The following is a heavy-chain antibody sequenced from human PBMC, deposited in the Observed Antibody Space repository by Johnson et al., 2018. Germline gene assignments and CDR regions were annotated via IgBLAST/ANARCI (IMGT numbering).Heavy chain of an antibody. CDR2: ISSSSGYI. Sequence: EVQLVESGGGVVQPGRSLRLSCAASGFTFSGYGMNWVRQAPGKGLEWVSSISSSSGYIYYAAPVKGRFTISRDNAKNSLYLQMNSLRAEDTAVYYCARDPDYYDSRVNWFESWGQGTLVTVSS. CDR1: GFTFSGYG. D-gene: IGHD3-22*01. J-gene: IGHJ5*01. CDR3: ARDPDYYDSRVNWFES. V-gene: IGHV3-21*01.